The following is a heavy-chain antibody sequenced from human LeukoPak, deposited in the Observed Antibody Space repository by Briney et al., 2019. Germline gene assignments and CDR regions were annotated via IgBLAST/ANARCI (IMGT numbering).Heavy chain of an antibody. CDR3: ARVARDRGDAFDI. J-gene: IGHJ3*02. Sequence: SETLSLTCTVSGGSISSSSYYWGWIRQPPGKGLEWIGSIYYSGSTYYNPSLKSRVTISVDTSKNQFSLKLSSVTAADTAVYYCARVARDRGDAFDIWGQGTMVTVSS. D-gene: IGHD3-22*01. CDR2: IYYSGST. V-gene: IGHV4-39*07. CDR1: GGSISSSSYY.